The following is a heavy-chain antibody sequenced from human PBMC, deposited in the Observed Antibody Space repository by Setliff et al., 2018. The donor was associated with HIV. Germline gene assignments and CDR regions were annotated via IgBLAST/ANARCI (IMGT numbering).Heavy chain of an antibody. D-gene: IGHD6-13*01. CDR3: AREGRQQLANSFYY. Sequence: ASVKVSCKVSGGTFSSYVISWVRQAPGQGLEWMGGIIPIFGTANYAQKFQGRVTITADESTSTAYMELSSLRSEDTAVYYCAREGRQQLANSFYYWGPETLLVTVSS. J-gene: IGHJ4*03. V-gene: IGHV1-69*13. CDR1: GGTFSSYV. CDR2: IIPIFGTA.